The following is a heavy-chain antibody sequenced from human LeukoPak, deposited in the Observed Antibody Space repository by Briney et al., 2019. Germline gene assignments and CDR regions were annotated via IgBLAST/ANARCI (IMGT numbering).Heavy chain of an antibody. J-gene: IGHJ3*02. Sequence: SETPSLTCAVHGGSFSGYYWSWIRQPPGKGLEWIGEINHSGSTNYNPSLKSRVTISVDTSKNQFSLKLSSVTAADTAVYYCARGKWLLPPSAFDIWGQGTMVTVSS. D-gene: IGHD3-22*01. CDR2: INHSGST. CDR3: ARGKWLLPPSAFDI. V-gene: IGHV4-34*01. CDR1: GGSFSGYY.